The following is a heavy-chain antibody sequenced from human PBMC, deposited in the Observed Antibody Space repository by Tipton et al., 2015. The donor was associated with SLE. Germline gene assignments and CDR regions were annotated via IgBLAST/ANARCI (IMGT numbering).Heavy chain of an antibody. CDR1: GGSFSGYY. V-gene: IGHV4-34*01. CDR2: INHSGST. J-gene: IGHJ4*02. Sequence: LRLSCAVYGGSFSGYYWSWIRQPPGKGLEWIGEINHSGSTNYNPSLKSRVTISVDTSKNQFSLKLSSVTAADTAVYYCARSQNCFDYWGQGTLVTVSP. CDR3: ARSQNCFDY.